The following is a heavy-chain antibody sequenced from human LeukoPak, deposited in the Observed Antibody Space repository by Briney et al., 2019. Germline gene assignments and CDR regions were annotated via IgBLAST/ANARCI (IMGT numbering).Heavy chain of an antibody. CDR3: AKGKTHYYGPGGS. CDR2: ISGSGGSP. D-gene: IGHD3-10*01. Sequence: GGSLRLSCAASDFTFSDYAMSWVRHAPGKGLEWVSGISGSGGSPFYSDSVKGRFIISRDNSQNTVYLQMNSLRAEDTALYYCAKGKTHYYGPGGSWGQGTLVTVSS. J-gene: IGHJ5*02. CDR1: DFTFSDYA. V-gene: IGHV3-23*01.